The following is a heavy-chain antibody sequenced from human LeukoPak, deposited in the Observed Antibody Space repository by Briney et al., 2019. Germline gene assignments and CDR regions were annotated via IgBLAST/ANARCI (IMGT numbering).Heavy chain of an antibody. CDR1: GFTFSSYG. V-gene: IGHV3-30*18. D-gene: IGHD3-22*01. J-gene: IGHJ4*02. Sequence: GGSLRLSCAASGFTFSSYGMHWVRQAPGKGLGWVAVISYDGSNKYYADSVKGRFTISRDNSENTLYLQMNSLRAEDTAVYYCAKDEGYYDSSGYPHWGQGTLVTVSS. CDR3: AKDEGYYDSSGYPH. CDR2: ISYDGSNK.